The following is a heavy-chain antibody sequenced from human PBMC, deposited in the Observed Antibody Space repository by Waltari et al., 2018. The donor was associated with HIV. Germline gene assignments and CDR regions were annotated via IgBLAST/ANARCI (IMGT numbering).Heavy chain of an antibody. CDR1: GFDFIVYV. V-gene: IGHV3-23*01. J-gene: IGHJ3*01. CDR3: AKEHTSAATYDAFDS. Sequence: EVNLLESGGGWVQPGGSLRLSCDGAGFDFIVYVVSWVRQAPGKGLEWLSTIIRGADKSHYADSVKGRFTIFRDTSKTTLFLQMNSLIAEDSAVYYCAKEHTSAATYDAFDSWGQGTMVAVSS. D-gene: IGHD2-15*01. CDR2: IIRGADKS.